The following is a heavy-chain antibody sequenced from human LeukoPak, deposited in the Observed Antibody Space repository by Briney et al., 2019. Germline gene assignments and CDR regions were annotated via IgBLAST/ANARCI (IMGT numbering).Heavy chain of an antibody. CDR2: INHSGST. CDR3: ATNYYDSSGYLPYYYYGMDV. CDR1: GGSFSGYY. J-gene: IGHJ6*02. D-gene: IGHD3-22*01. Sequence: SETLSLTCAVYGGSFSGYYWSWIRQPPGKGLEWIGEINHSGSTNYNPSLKSRVTISVDTSRNQFSLKLSSVTAADTAVYYCATNYYDSSGYLPYYYYGMDVWGQGTTVTVSS. V-gene: IGHV4-34*01.